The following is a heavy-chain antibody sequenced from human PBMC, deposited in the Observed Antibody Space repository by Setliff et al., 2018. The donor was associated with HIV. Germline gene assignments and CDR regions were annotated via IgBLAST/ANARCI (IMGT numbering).Heavy chain of an antibody. CDR1: GGSIGSSSYY. CDR3: GRCMSVAVPEY. V-gene: IGHV4-39*07. J-gene: IGHJ4*02. CDR2: IYHSGST. D-gene: IGHD2-21*01. Sequence: SETLSLTCSVSGGSIGSSSYYWGWIRQPPGKGLEWIGSIYHSGSTYYNPSLKSRVTISVDTSKNQFSLKLSSVTAADTAVYYCGRCMSVAVPEYWGQGTLVTVSS.